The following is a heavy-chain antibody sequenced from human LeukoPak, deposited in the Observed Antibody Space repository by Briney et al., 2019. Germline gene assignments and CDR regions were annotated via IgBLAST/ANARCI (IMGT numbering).Heavy chain of an antibody. CDR1: GYDFNFYD. Sequence: ASVKVSCKASGYDFNFYDINWVRQAPGKGLEWMGWMNPKRGDTGYAQSFQGRLTITRDMSTSTSYMELNRLTSEDTAVYYCVRVADGYSSGWFDSWGQGTLVTVSS. D-gene: IGHD6-25*01. CDR3: VRVADGYSSGWFDS. J-gene: IGHJ5*01. V-gene: IGHV1-8*03. CDR2: MNPKRGDT.